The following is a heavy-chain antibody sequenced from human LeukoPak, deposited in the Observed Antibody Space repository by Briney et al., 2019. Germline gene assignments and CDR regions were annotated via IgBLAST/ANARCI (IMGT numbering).Heavy chain of an antibody. CDR2: IKQDGSEK. D-gene: IGHD6-13*01. Sequence: GGSLRLSCAASGFTFSSYGMHWVRQAPGKGLEWVANIKQDGSEKYYVDSMKGRFTISRDNAKNSLYLQMNSLRAEDTAVYYCARGMAAAGIWGPGTLVTVSS. CDR3: ARGMAAAGI. J-gene: IGHJ4*02. V-gene: IGHV3-7*03. CDR1: GFTFSSYG.